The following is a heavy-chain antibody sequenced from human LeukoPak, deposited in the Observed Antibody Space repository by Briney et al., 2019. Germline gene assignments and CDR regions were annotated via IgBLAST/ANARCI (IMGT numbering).Heavy chain of an antibody. D-gene: IGHD3-22*01. Sequence: SSETLSLTCTVSGGSISSYYWSWIRQPPGKGLEWIGYIYYSGSTDYNPSLKSRVAISVDTFKNQFSLKLSSVTAADTAVYYCARVPYYYDSSGYSSDFDYWGQGTLVTVSS. CDR3: ARVPYYYDSSGYSSDFDY. J-gene: IGHJ4*02. V-gene: IGHV4-59*12. CDR1: GGSISSYY. CDR2: IYYSGST.